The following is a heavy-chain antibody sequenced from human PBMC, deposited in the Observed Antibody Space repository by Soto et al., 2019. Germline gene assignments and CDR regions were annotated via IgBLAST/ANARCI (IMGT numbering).Heavy chain of an antibody. CDR3: ARGPLGGSGPYHHYHLAV. V-gene: IGHV4-34*01. Sequence: PSETLSLTCAVYGGSFSGYYWSWIRQPPGKGLEWIGEINHTGSTNYNPSLKSRVTISVDTSKNQFSLKLSSVTAADTAVYYCARGPLGGSGPYHHYHLAVWGKGTTVTVAS. J-gene: IGHJ6*03. CDR1: GGSFSGYY. CDR2: INHTGST. D-gene: IGHD2-15*01.